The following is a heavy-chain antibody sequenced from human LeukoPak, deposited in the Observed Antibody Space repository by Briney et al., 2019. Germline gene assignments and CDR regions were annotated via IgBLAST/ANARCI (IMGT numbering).Heavy chain of an antibody. CDR2: MSYDGSNK. CDR3: ARDHIPAANQFDY. CDR1: GFTFSSYA. Sequence: GRSLRLSCAASGFTFSSYAMHWVRQAPGKGLEWVAIMSYDGSNKYYADSVKGRFTNSRDNSKSTLYLQVNSLRPEDTAVYYCARDHIPAANQFDYWGQGTLVTVSS. J-gene: IGHJ4*02. V-gene: IGHV3-30*04. D-gene: IGHD2-2*01.